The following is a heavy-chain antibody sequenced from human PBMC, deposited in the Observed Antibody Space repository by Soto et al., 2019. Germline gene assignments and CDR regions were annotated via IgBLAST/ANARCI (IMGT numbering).Heavy chain of an antibody. CDR1: GFTFSSYA. J-gene: IGHJ4*02. D-gene: IGHD6-13*01. CDR2: ISGSDGST. V-gene: IGHV3-23*01. CDR3: ARRSSSWYFDY. Sequence: EVQLLESGGGLVQPGGSLRLSCAASGFTFSSYAMNWARQAPGKGLEWVSVISGSDGSTYYADSVKGRFIISRDNSKNTLNLQMNSLRAEDTAVYYCARRSSSWYFDYWGQGTLVTVSS.